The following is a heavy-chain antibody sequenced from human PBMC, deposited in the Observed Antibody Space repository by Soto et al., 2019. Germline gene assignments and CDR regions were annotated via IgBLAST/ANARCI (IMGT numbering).Heavy chain of an antibody. V-gene: IGHV1-69*06. J-gene: IGHJ6*02. CDR3: AKWGHCTNGVCYYYGMDV. CDR1: GGTFSSYA. D-gene: IGHD2-8*01. CDR2: IIPIFGTA. Sequence: LVKFACQASGGTFSSYAISCVRQARGQGLEWMGGIIPIFGTANYAQKFQGRVTITADKSTSTAYMELSRLRAEDTAVYYCAKWGHCTNGVCYYYGMDVWGQGTTVTLSS.